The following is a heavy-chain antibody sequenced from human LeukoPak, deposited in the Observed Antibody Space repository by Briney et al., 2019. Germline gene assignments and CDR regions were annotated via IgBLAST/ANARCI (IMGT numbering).Heavy chain of an antibody. CDR3: ARAGGSILLDY. CDR2: INSDGSST. J-gene: IGHJ4*02. CDR1: GFTFSSYW. D-gene: IGHD2-2*02. Sequence: GGSLRLSCAASGFTFSSYWMHWVRQAPGKGLVWVSRINSDGSSTSYADSVKGRFTISRDNAKNTLYLQMNSLRAEDTAVYYCARAGGSILLDYWGQGTLVTVSS. V-gene: IGHV3-74*01.